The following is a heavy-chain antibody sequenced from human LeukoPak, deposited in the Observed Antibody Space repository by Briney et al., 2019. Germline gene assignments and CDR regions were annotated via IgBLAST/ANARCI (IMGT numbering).Heavy chain of an antibody. CDR1: GFTFSSYN. CDR2: ISSSSTYI. V-gene: IGHV3-21*04. J-gene: IGHJ4*02. CDR3: AKAIVVVPAAIDY. Sequence: GGSLRLSCAASGFTFSSYNMNWVRQAPGKGLEWVSSISSSSTYIYYAESMKGRFTISRDNAKNSLYLQMNSLRAEDTAVYYCAKAIVVVPAAIDYWGQGTLVTVSS. D-gene: IGHD2-2*01.